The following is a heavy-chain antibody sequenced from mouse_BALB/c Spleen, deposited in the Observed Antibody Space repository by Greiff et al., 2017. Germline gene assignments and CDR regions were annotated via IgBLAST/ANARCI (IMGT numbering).Heavy chain of an antibody. Sequence: EVKLVESGGGLVKPGGSLKLSCAASGFTFSDYYMYWVRQTPEKRLEWVATISDGGSYTYYPDSVKGRFTISRDNAKNNLYLQMSSLKSEDTAMYYCARGQGAMDYWGQGTSGTVAS. CDR1: GFTFSDYY. D-gene: IGHD3-2*01. CDR2: ISDGGSYT. V-gene: IGHV5-4*02. CDR3: ARGQGAMDY. J-gene: IGHJ4*01.